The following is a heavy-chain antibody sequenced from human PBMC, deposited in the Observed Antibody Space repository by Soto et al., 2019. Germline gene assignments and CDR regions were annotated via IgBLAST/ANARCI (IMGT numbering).Heavy chain of an antibody. CDR2: ISYDGSSK. CDR3: AKDGDCSGGSCYYYYYGMDV. V-gene: IGHV3-30*18. Sequence: GGSLRLSCAASGFTFSSYGMHWVRQAPGKGLEWVAVISYDGSSKYYADSVKGRFTISRDNSKNTLYLQMNSLRAEDTAVYYCAKDGDCSGGSCYYYYYGMDVWGQGTTVTVSS. J-gene: IGHJ6*02. D-gene: IGHD2-15*01. CDR1: GFTFSSYG.